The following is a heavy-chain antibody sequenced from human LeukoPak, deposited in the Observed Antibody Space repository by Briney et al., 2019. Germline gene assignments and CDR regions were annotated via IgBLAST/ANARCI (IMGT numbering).Heavy chain of an antibody. D-gene: IGHD3-16*01. CDR1: RFTFNKYY. CDR2: INPDGSEK. J-gene: IGHJ4*02. V-gene: IGHV3-7*01. CDR3: ARTYAYDATGDRGH. Sequence: GGSLRLSCVASRFTFNKYYMSWVRQAPGKGLQWVANINPDGSEKYYVDSVKGRFTISRDNAKNSLYLQMNSLRAEDTAVYYCARTYAYDATGDRGHWGQGTLVTVSS.